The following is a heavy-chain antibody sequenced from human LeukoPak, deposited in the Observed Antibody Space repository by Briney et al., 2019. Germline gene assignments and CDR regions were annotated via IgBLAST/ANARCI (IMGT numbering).Heavy chain of an antibody. J-gene: IGHJ4*02. CDR1: GFTFSSYA. CDR2: ISGSGGST. CDR3: AKSKEHSSSWYDFDY. V-gene: IGHV3-23*01. D-gene: IGHD6-13*01. Sequence: GGSLRLSCAASGFTFSSYAMSWVRQAPGRGLEWVSAISGSGGSTYYADSVKGRFTISRDNSKNTLYLQMNSLRAEDTAVYYCAKSKEHSSSWYDFDYWGQGTLVTVSS.